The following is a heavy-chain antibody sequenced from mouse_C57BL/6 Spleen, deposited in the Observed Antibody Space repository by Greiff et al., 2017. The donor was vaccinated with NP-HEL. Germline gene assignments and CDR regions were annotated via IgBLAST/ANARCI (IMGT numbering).Heavy chain of an antibody. Sequence: ESGPGLVKPSQSLSLTCSVPGYSITSGYYWNWIRQFPGNKLEWMGYISYDGSNNYNPSLKNRISITRDTSKNQFFLKLNSVTTEDTATYYCARDENYYAMDYWGQGTSVTVSS. CDR1: GYSITSGYY. J-gene: IGHJ4*01. V-gene: IGHV3-6*01. CDR3: ARDENYYAMDY. CDR2: ISYDGSN.